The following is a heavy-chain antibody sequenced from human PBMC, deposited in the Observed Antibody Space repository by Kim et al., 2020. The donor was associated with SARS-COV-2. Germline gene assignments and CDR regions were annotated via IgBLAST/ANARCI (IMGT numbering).Heavy chain of an antibody. V-gene: IGHV3-23*01. D-gene: IGHD3-16*02. Sequence: GGSLRLSCAASGFTFSSYAMSWVRQAPGKGLEWVSAISGSGGSTYYADSVKGRFTISRDNSKNTLYLQMNSLRAEDTAVYYCAKDEYDYVWGSYRDDAFDIWGQGTMVTVSS. CDR3: AKDEYDYVWGSYRDDAFDI. J-gene: IGHJ3*02. CDR2: ISGSGGST. CDR1: GFTFSSYA.